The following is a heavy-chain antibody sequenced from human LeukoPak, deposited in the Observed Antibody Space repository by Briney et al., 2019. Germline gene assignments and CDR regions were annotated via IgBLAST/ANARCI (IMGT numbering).Heavy chain of an antibody. CDR3: ARDYGSVRGYYGMDV. Sequence: PSETLSLTCAVYGGSFSGYYWSWIRQPPGKGLEWIGEINHSGSTNYNPSLKSRVTISVDTSKNQFSLKLSSVTAADTAVYYCARDYGSVRGYYGMDVWGQGTTVTVSS. J-gene: IGHJ6*02. CDR2: INHSGST. CDR1: GGSFSGYY. V-gene: IGHV4-34*01. D-gene: IGHD3-10*01.